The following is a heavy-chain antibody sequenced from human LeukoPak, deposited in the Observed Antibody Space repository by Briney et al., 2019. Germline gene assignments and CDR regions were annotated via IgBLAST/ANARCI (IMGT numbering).Heavy chain of an antibody. CDR2: MNPKNGGT. CDR1: GYIFTGYL. D-gene: IGHD5-18*01. CDR3: VSLDRNYMEVDTAFDL. V-gene: IGHV1-2*02. J-gene: IGHJ3*01. Sequence: ASVKVSCRASGYIFTGYLVHWVRQAPGQSLEWMGWMNPKNGGTSYARKFRGRVIMTRDTSINTAYMELSSLTSDDTAVYYCVSLDRNYMEVDTAFDLWGQGTMVTVSS.